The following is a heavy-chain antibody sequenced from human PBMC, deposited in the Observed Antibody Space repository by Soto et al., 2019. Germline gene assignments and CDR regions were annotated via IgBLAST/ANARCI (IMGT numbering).Heavy chain of an antibody. D-gene: IGHD6-19*01. V-gene: IGHV3-23*01. CDR1: GFTFSNYA. CDR3: AKEPSTVAGLNWFDP. CDR2: ISGSGGST. J-gene: IGHJ5*02. Sequence: VGSLRLSCAASGFTFSNYAMNWVRQAPGKGLEWVSSISGSGGSTYYADSVKGRFTISRDNSKNTLYLQMNSLRAEDTAVYYCAKEPSTVAGLNWFDPWGQGSLVTVSS.